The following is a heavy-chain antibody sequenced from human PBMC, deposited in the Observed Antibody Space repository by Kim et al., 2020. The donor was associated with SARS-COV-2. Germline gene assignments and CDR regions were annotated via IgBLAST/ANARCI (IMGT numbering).Heavy chain of an antibody. D-gene: IGHD1-1*01. CDR1: GFTFSSFA. CDR3: AKGWNNDY. CDR2: ISASSVT. Sequence: GGSLRLSCTASGFTFSSFAMTWARQAPGKGLEWVSVISASSVTYYADSVKGRFTISRDNSKNTLYLQMNTLRADDTAVYYCAKGWNNDYWGQGTLVTVSS. V-gene: IGHV3-23*01. J-gene: IGHJ4*02.